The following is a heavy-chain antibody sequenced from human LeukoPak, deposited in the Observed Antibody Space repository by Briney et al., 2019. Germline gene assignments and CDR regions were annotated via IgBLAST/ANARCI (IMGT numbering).Heavy chain of an antibody. CDR1: GFTFSSYA. Sequence: PGGSLRLSCAASGFTFSSYAMSWVRQAPGKGLEWVANIKQDGNEKYYVDSVKGRVTISRDNAKNSLYLQMNSLRAEDTAVYYCARAPRPNFWSGYCDYWGQGTLVTVSS. V-gene: IGHV3-7*01. CDR3: ARAPRPNFWSGYCDY. CDR2: IKQDGNEK. D-gene: IGHD3-3*01. J-gene: IGHJ4*02.